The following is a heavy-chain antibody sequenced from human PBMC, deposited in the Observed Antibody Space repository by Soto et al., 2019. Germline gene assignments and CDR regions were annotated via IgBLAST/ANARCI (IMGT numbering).Heavy chain of an antibody. Sequence: SETLSLTCTVSGGSISSGGYYWSWIRQHPGKGLEWIGYIYYSGSTYYNPSLKSRVTISVDTSKNQFSLKLSSVTAADTAVYYCARGGSMVYARNYYYYYMDVWGKGTTVTVSS. CDR1: GGSISSGGYY. CDR3: ARGGSMVYARNYYYYYMDV. J-gene: IGHJ6*03. V-gene: IGHV4-31*03. D-gene: IGHD2-8*01. CDR2: IYYSGST.